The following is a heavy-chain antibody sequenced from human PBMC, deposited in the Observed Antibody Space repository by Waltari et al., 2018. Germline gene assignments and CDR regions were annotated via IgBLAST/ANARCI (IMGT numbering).Heavy chain of an antibody. Sequence: QVQLVESGGGVVQPGGSLRLSCAASGFTFSSYGMHWVRQAPGKGLEWVAFIRYDGSNKYYADSVKGRVTISRDNSKNTLYLQMNSLRAEDTAVYYCAKDRGVGAVFDYWGQGTLVTVSS. D-gene: IGHD1-26*01. CDR2: IRYDGSNK. CDR1: GFTFSSYG. J-gene: IGHJ4*02. V-gene: IGHV3-30*02. CDR3: AKDRGVGAVFDY.